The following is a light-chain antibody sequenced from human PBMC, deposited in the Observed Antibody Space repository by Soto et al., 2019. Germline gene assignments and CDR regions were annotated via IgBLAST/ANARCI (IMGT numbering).Light chain of an antibody. CDR2: DVS. CDR1: SSDVGGYNY. Sequence: QSALTQPASVSGSPGQSITISCTGTSSDVGGYNYVSWYQQHPGKAPKLMIYDVSNRPSGVSNRFSGSKSGNTASLTISGLQTEDEADYYCCSYTSSNTVVFGGGTKLPS. V-gene: IGLV2-14*01. J-gene: IGLJ2*01. CDR3: CSYTSSNTVV.